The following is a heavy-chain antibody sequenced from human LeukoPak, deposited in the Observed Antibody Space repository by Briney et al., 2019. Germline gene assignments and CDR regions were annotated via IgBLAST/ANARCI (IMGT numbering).Heavy chain of an antibody. V-gene: IGHV1-2*02. Sequence: ASVKVSCKASGYTFTGYYMHWVRQAPGQGLEWMGWINPNSGGTNYAQKFQGRDTMTRDTSISTAYMELSRLRSDDTAVYYCARVGDGYNYNSWFDPWGQGTLVTVSS. D-gene: IGHD5-24*01. CDR3: ARVGDGYNYNSWFDP. CDR1: GYTFTGYY. CDR2: INPNSGGT. J-gene: IGHJ5*02.